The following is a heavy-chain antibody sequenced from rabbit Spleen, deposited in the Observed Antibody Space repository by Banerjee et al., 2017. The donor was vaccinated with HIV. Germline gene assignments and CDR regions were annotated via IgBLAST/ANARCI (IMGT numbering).Heavy chain of an antibody. V-gene: IGHV1S40*01. D-gene: IGHD7-1*01. CDR2: IAGDSSGFT. J-gene: IGHJ6*01. CDR3: ARDTGTSFSSYGMDL. Sequence: QSLEESGGDLVKPGASLTRTCTASGFSFSSSDYMCWVRQAPGKGLEWISCIAGDSSGFTYSATWAKGRFTCSKTSSTTVTLQMTSLTVADTATYFCARDTGTSFSSYGMDLWGQGTLVTVS. CDR1: GFSFSSSDY.